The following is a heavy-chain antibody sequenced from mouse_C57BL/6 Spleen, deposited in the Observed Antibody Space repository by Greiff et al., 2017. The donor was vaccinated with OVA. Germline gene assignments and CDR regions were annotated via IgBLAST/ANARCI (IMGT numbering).Heavy chain of an antibody. V-gene: IGHV5-4*01. CDR3: ARDRYYGSGALYYFDY. J-gene: IGHJ2*01. CDR2: ISDGGSYT. Sequence: DVKLVESGGGLVKPGGSLKLSCAASGFTFSSYAMSWVRQTPEKRLEWVATISDGGSYTYYPDNVKGRFTISRDNAKNNLYLQMSHLKSEDTAMYYCARDRYYGSGALYYFDYWGQGTTLTVSS. D-gene: IGHD1-1*01. CDR1: GFTFSSYA.